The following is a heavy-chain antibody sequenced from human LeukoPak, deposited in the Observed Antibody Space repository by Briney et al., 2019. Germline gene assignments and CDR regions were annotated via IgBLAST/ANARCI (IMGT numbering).Heavy chain of an antibody. CDR1: GGSISSYY. Sequence: SETLSLTCTVSGGSISSYYWSWIRQPPGKGLEWIGYIYTSGSTNYNPSLKSRVTTSVDTSKNQFSLKLSSVTAADTAVYYCARCWSYYYYMDVWGKGTTVTVSS. CDR3: ARCWSYYYYMDV. V-gene: IGHV4-4*09. CDR2: IYTSGST. J-gene: IGHJ6*03.